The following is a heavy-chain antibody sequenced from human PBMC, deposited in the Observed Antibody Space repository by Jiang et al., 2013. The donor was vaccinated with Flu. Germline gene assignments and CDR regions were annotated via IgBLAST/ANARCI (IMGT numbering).Heavy chain of an antibody. J-gene: IGHJ5*02. CDR1: GFSLRSSGAS. D-gene: IGHD2-15*01. Sequence: KPTQTLTLTCNFSGFSLRSSGASVGWIRQPPGRALEWLALIYWNDDKRYSPSLKSRLAITKDTSKKQVVLTMTNMDPVDTATYYCVHFGCNGASCWFDPWGQGNPGSPSPQ. V-gene: IGHV2-5*01. CDR3: VHFGCNGASCWFDP. CDR2: IYWNDDK.